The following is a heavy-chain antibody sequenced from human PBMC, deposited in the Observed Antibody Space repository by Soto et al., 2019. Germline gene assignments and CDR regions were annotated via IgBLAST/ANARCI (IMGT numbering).Heavy chain of an antibody. CDR2: IYYSGST. V-gene: IGHV4-39*01. CDR1: GGSISSSSYY. CDR3: ARHPPYEYGSGSYVRDWFDP. D-gene: IGHD3-10*01. Sequence: SETLSLTCTVSGGSISSSSYYWGWIRQPPGKGLEWIGSIYYSGSTYYNPSLKSRVTISVDTSKNQFSLKLSSVTAADTAVYYCARHPPYEYGSGSYVRDWFDPWGQGTLVTVSS. J-gene: IGHJ5*02.